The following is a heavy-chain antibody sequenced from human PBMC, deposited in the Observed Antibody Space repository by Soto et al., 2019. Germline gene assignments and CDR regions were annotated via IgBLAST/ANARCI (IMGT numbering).Heavy chain of an antibody. Sequence: QVQVQESGPGLLKPSGTLSLTCAVSGGSISSIDWWSWVRQPPGKGLEWIEEIHHTGSTHYNPSLQSRVIMSVDMSKNQLSLKLTSVTAADTAMYYCVRAGGYESKVYWGQGTLVTVSS. J-gene: IGHJ4*02. CDR2: IHHTGST. CDR1: GGSISSIDW. D-gene: IGHD5-12*01. V-gene: IGHV4-4*02. CDR3: VRAGGYESKVY.